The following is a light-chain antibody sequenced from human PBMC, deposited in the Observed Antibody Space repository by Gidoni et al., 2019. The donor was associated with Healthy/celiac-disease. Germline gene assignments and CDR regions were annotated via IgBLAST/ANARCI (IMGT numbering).Light chain of an antibody. J-gene: IGKJ1*01. CDR1: QSVLYSSNNKNY. Sequence: GERATINCKSSQSVLYSSNNKNYLAWYQQKPGQPPKLLIYWASTRESGVPDRFSGSGSGTDFTLTISSLQAEDVAVYYCQQYYSTLLTFGQGTKVEIK. CDR3: QQYYSTLLT. V-gene: IGKV4-1*01. CDR2: WAS.